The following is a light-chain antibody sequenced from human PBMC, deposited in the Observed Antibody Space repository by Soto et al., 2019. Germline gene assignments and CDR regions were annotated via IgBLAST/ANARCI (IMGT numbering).Light chain of an antibody. V-gene: IGKV1-5*03. J-gene: IGKJ2*01. CDR2: KAS. Sequence: DIQMTQSPSTLSASVGDRVTITCRASQSISGWLAWYQHKPGKAPRLLIYKASNLQSGVPSRFSGSGSGTEFTLTINILQPDDYATYYCQEYNSHSRYTFGQGTRL. CDR3: QEYNSHSRYT. CDR1: QSISGW.